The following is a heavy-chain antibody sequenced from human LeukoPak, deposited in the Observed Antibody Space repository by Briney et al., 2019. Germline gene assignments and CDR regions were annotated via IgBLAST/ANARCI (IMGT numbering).Heavy chain of an antibody. CDR1: GFTFSSYS. J-gene: IGHJ4*02. Sequence: GGSLRLSCAASGFTFSSYSMNWVRQARGKGLEGVSAISSSSSYIYYAGSVKGRFTISRDNAMNSLYLQMNSLRAEDTAVYYCAKGYCSGGSCYSFFWSYYFDYWGQGTLVTASS. V-gene: IGHV3-21*04. D-gene: IGHD2-15*01. CDR2: ISSSSSYI. CDR3: AKGYCSGGSCYSFFWSYYFDY.